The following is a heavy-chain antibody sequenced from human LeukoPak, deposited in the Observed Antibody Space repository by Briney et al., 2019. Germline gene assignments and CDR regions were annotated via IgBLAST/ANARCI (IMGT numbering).Heavy chain of an antibody. CDR1: GGSFSGYY. J-gene: IGHJ6*02. CDR3: ARGGVPAANYYYYGMDV. D-gene: IGHD2-2*01. Sequence: KPSETLSLTCAVYGGSFSGYYWSWIRQPPGKGLEWIGEINHSGSTNYNPSLKSRVTMSVDTSKNQFSLKLSSVTAADTAVYYCARGGVPAANYYYYGMDVWGQGTTVTVSS. V-gene: IGHV4-34*01. CDR2: INHSGST.